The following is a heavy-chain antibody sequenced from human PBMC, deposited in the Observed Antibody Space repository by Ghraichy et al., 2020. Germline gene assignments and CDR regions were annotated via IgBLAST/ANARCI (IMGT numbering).Heavy chain of an antibody. V-gene: IGHV3-23*01. D-gene: IGHD2-15*01. Sequence: GGSLRLSCAASGFTFSSYAMSWVRQAPGKGLEWVSAISGGGGRTFYADSVKGRFTISRDNSKNTLYLQMNSLRAEDTAVYYCAKDRYSSGGSCGLAWFDPWGQGTLVTVSS. CDR2: ISGGGGRT. J-gene: IGHJ5*02. CDR1: GFTFSSYA. CDR3: AKDRYSSGGSCGLAWFDP.